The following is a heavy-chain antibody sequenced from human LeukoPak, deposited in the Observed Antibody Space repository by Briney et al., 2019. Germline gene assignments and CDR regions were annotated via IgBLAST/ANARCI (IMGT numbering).Heavy chain of an antibody. CDR3: ARRPQSYIDV. CDR1: GGSISSSSYY. Sequence: SETLSLTCTVSGGSISSSSYYWGWIRQPPGKGLEWIGSINYSGSTYYNPSLKSRVTISVDTSKNQFSLKLSSVTAADTAVYYCARRPQSYIDVWGKGTTVTVSS. V-gene: IGHV4-39*01. CDR2: INYSGST. J-gene: IGHJ6*03.